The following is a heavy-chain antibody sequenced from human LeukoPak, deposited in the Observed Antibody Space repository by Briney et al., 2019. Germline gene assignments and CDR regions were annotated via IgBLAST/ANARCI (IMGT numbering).Heavy chain of an antibody. J-gene: IGHJ4*02. CDR2: IYYSGST. CDR1: GGSISSYY. V-gene: IGHV4-59*01. D-gene: IGHD5-18*01. Sequence: SETLSLTCTVSGGSISSYYWSWIRQPPGKGLEWIGYIYYSGSTNYNPSLKSRVTISVDTSKNQFSLKLSSVTAADTAVYYCARNSRGYPYYFDCWGQGTLVTVSS. CDR3: ARNSRGYPYYFDC.